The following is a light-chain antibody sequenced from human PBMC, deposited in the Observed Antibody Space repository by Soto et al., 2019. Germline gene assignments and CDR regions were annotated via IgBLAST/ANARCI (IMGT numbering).Light chain of an antibody. CDR2: ATS. J-gene: IGKJ2*01. Sequence: VVLTQSPGTLSLSPGERATLSCTTTQSISSRSLAWYQQKPGQAPRLLIYATSRRATGIPDRFGGSGSGTDFTLNSTRLEPEDCAVYYCQHYGSSPLYTFGQGTKLEIK. CDR3: QHYGSSPLYT. CDR1: QSISSRS. V-gene: IGKV3-20*01.